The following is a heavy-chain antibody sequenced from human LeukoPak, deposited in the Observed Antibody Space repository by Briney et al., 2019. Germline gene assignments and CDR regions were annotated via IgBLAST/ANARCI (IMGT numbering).Heavy chain of an antibody. CDR2: ISYDGSNK. J-gene: IGHJ6*04. D-gene: IGHD2-15*01. Sequence: GRSLRLSCAASGFTFSSYGMHWVRQAPGKGLEWVAVISYDGSNKYYADSVKGRFTISRDNSKNTLYLQMNSLRAEDTAVYYCAKDVMDIVVVVAGHYYYYGMDVWGKGTTVTVSS. CDR1: GFTFSSYG. CDR3: AKDVMDIVVVVAGHYYYYGMDV. V-gene: IGHV3-30*18.